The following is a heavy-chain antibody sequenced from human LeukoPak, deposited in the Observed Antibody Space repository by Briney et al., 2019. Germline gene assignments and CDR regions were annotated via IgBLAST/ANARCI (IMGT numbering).Heavy chain of an antibody. V-gene: IGHV1-2*02. CDR3: AREAIAARRRGFDY. J-gene: IGHJ4*02. D-gene: IGHD6-6*01. Sequence: GASVKVSCKAPGYTFTGYYMHWVRQAPGQGLEWMGWINPNSGGTNYAQKFQGRVTMTRDTSISTAYMELSRLRSDDTAVYYCAREAIAARRRGFDYWGQGTLVTVSS. CDR2: INPNSGGT. CDR1: GYTFTGYY.